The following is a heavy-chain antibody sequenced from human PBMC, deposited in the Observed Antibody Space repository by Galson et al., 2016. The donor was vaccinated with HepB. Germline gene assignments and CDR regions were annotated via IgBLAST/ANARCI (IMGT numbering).Heavy chain of an antibody. CDR1: GSTFSSYW. CDR3: VRGTNDWTGIDY. Sequence: SLRLSCAASGSTFSSYWMHWVRQAPGKGLVWVSRMNSYGSSIGYGDPVKGRFTISRDNAKNTLYLQMNSLRGEDTAVYYCVRGTNDWTGIDYWGQGTLATVSS. J-gene: IGHJ4*02. V-gene: IGHV3-74*01. D-gene: IGHD3-9*01. CDR2: MNSYGSSI.